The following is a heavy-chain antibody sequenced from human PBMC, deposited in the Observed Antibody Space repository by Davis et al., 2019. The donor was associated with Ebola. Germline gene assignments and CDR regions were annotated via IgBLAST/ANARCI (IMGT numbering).Heavy chain of an antibody. CDR1: GYTVTSYA. V-gene: IGHV1-18*01. Sequence: AASVKVSCKASGYTVTSYAMHWVRQAPGQRLEWMGWISAYNGNTNYAQRFQDRVTMTTDTATNTAYMEVRGLRSDDTAVYYCARDGSVAAIELDYWGQGTLVTVSS. CDR3: ARDGSVAAIELDY. CDR2: ISAYNGNT. J-gene: IGHJ4*02. D-gene: IGHD2-2*02.